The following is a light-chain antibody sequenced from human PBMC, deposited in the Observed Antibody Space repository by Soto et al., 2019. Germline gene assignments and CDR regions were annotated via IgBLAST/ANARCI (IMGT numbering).Light chain of an antibody. Sequence: QSVLTQAASVSGSPGQSITIPCAGTSRDVGAYNYVSWYQQHPGKAPKLMIYEVSYRPSGVSTRFSGSKSGNMASLTISGLQTEDEADYHCSSYTSSSTVVFGGGTKLTVL. CDR1: SRDVGAYNY. V-gene: IGLV2-14*01. CDR2: EVS. CDR3: SSYTSSSTVV. J-gene: IGLJ2*01.